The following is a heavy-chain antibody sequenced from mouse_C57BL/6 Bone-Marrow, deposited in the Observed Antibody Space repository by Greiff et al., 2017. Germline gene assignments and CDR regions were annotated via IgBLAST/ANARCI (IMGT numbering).Heavy chain of an antibody. D-gene: IGHD4-1*01. CDR3: ARHSDWDEFAY. J-gene: IGHJ3*01. Sequence: EVKLVESGGGLVQPGESLKLSCESNEYEFPSYYMSWVCKTPEKRLELVAAINSDGGSTYYPDTMERQFIISRDNDKKTLYLHMSSLRSEDTASYYCARHSDWDEFAYWGQGTLVTVSA. CDR2: INSDGGST. V-gene: IGHV5-2*01. CDR1: EYEFPSYY.